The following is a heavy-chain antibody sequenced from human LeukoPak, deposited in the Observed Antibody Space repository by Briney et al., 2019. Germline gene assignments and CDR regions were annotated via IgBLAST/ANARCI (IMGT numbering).Heavy chain of an antibody. V-gene: IGHV4-59*08. D-gene: IGHD4-17*01. CDR2: IYYSGST. Sequence: SETLSLTCTVSGGSISSHYWSWIRQPPGKGLEWIGGIYYSGSTNYNPSLKSRVTISVDTSKNQFSLKLGSVTAADTAAFYCARGYGDYVGAFDIWGQGTMVTVSS. CDR1: GGSISSHY. J-gene: IGHJ3*02. CDR3: ARGYGDYVGAFDI.